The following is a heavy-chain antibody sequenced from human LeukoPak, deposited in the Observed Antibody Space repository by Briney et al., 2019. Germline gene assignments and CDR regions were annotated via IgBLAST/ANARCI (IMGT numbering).Heavy chain of an antibody. J-gene: IGHJ6*03. D-gene: IGHD6-19*01. CDR3: ARGPPHSSGWYRYYYYMDV. CDR2: INHSGST. V-gene: IGHV4-34*01. CDR1: GGSFSGYY. Sequence: SSETLSLTCAVYGGSFSGYYWSWIRQPPGKGLEWIGEINHSGSTNYNPSLKSRVTISVDTSKNQFSLKLSSVTAADTAVYYCARGPPHSSGWYRYYYYMDVWGKGTTVTVSS.